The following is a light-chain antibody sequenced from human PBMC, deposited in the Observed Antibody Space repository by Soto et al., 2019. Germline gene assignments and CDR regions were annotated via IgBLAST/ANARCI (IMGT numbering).Light chain of an antibody. CDR1: SNDIGIYNY. CDR2: EVS. CDR3: TSFTTTNIWV. Sequence: QSALTQPASVSGSPGQSITISCTGTSNDIGIYNYVSWYQQHPGKVPKLVICEVSNRPSGVSSRFSGSESGNTASLTISGLRAEDEADYYCTSFTTTNIWVFGGGTKLTVL. V-gene: IGLV2-14*01. J-gene: IGLJ3*02.